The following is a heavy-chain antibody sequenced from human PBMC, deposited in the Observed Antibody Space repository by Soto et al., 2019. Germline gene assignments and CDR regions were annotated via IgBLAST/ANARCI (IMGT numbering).Heavy chain of an antibody. J-gene: IGHJ4*02. CDR2: IYYSGST. Sequence: SETLSLTCTVSGGSISSSSYYWGWIRQPPGKGLEWIGSIYYSGSTYYNPSLKSRVTISVDTSKNQFSLKLSSVTAADTAVYYCARRESLLWFGELLYYFDYWGQGTLVTVSS. CDR1: GGSISSSSYY. D-gene: IGHD3-10*01. V-gene: IGHV4-39*01. CDR3: ARRESLLWFGELLYYFDY.